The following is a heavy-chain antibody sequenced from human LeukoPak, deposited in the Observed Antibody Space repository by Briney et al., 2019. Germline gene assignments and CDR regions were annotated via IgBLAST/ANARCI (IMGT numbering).Heavy chain of an antibody. Sequence: GRSLRLSCAASGFTFDDYAMHWVRQAPGKGLEWVSGISWNSGSIGYADSVKGRFTISRDNAKNSLYLQMNSLRAEDTALYYCAKAYGDYFSEFDYWGQGTLVTVSS. V-gene: IGHV3-9*01. CDR1: GFTFDDYA. J-gene: IGHJ4*02. CDR3: AKAYGDYFSEFDY. D-gene: IGHD2/OR15-2a*01. CDR2: ISWNSGSI.